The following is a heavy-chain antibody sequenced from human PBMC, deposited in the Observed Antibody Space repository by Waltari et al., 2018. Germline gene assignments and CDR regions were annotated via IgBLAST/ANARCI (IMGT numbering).Heavy chain of an antibody. V-gene: IGHV1-46*01. CDR3: ASRRYNWNYVGAFDI. J-gene: IGHJ3*02. CDR1: GYPFTSYY. Sequence: QVQLVQSGAEVKKPGASVKVSCKASGYPFTSYYMHWVRPAPGQGLEWMGIINPSGGSTSYAQKFQGRVTMTRDTSTSTVYMELSSLRSEDTAVYYCASRRYNWNYVGAFDIWGQGTMVTVSS. D-gene: IGHD1-7*01. CDR2: INPSGGST.